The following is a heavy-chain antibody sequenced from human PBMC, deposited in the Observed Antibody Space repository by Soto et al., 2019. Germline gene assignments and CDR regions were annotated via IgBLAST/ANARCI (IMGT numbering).Heavy chain of an antibody. CDR2: IYYSGST. V-gene: IGHV4-31*03. CDR1: GGSISSGGYY. Sequence: SETLSLTCTVSGGSISSGGYYWSWIRQHPGKGLEWIGYIYYSGSTYYNPSLKSRVTISVDTSKNQFSLKLSSVTAADTAVYYCARYRQAGGGDAFDIWGQGTMVTVSS. D-gene: IGHD3-16*01. J-gene: IGHJ3*02. CDR3: ARYRQAGGGDAFDI.